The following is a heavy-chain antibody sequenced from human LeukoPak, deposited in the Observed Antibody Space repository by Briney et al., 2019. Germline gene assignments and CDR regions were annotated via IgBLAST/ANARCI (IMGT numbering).Heavy chain of an antibody. CDR3: AKGNIAELPAAPYY. J-gene: IGHJ4*02. CDR2: INGSYATT. Sequence: TGGSLRLSCAASGFTFSSYAMIWLRQAPGHGLEWVSSINGSYATTYNEDSVKGGFTISRDNSKNTLYLQMNSLRAEDTALYYCAKGNIAELPAAPYYWGQGTLVTVSS. CDR1: GFTFSSYA. D-gene: IGHD2-2*01. V-gene: IGHV3-23*01.